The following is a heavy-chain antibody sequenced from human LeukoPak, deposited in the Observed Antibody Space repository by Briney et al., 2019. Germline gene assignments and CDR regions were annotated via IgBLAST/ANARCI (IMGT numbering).Heavy chain of an antibody. CDR3: AKCHYDSSYSLSYFDY. D-gene: IGHD3-22*01. CDR2: ISGSRGST. V-gene: IGHV3-23*01. J-gene: IGHJ4*02. Sequence: GGSLRLSCAASGFTFSSYAMSWVRQAPGKGLEWVSAISGSRGSTYYADSVKGRFTISRDNSKNTLFLQMSSLRAEDTAVYFCAKCHYDSSYSLSYFDYWGQGTLVTVSS. CDR1: GFTFSSYA.